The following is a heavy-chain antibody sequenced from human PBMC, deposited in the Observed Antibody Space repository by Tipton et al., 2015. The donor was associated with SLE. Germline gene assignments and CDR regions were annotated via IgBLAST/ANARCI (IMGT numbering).Heavy chain of an antibody. D-gene: IGHD2-15*01. Sequence: TLSLTCTVSGGSISSYYWSWIRQPPGKGLEWIGYIYYSGSTNYNPSLKSRVTISVDTSKNQFSLKLSSVTAADTAVYYCARQAFAGWYYNWFDPWGQGTLVTVSS. CDR3: ARQAFAGWYYNWFDP. CDR2: IYYSGST. CDR1: GGSISSYY. V-gene: IGHV4-59*08. J-gene: IGHJ5*02.